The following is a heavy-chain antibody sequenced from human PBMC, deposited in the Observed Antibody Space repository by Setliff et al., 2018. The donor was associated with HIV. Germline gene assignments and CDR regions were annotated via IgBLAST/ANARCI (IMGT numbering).Heavy chain of an antibody. CDR2: ISDYNSNT. J-gene: IGHJ5*02. Sequence: GASVKVSCKASGYTFTSYGLSWVRQAPGQGLEWMGWISDYNSNTEYAQKLQGRVTMTKDTSTSTAYMELRSLRPDDTAVYFCARRADWFDLWGQGTLGTVSS. CDR1: GYTFTSYG. V-gene: IGHV1-18*01. CDR3: ARRADWFDL.